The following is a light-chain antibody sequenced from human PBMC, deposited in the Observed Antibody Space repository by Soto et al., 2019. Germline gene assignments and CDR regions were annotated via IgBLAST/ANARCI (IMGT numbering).Light chain of an antibody. CDR3: QQSYNTPRT. V-gene: IGKV3-20*01. J-gene: IGKJ1*01. CDR1: QSLTSSH. Sequence: EIVLTQSPGTLSLSPGERATLSCRASQSLTSSHLAWYQQKPGQAPRLLMFGASSRATGIPDRFSGSGSGTDFTLTISSLQPEDFATYYCQQSYNTPRTFGQGTKVDIK. CDR2: GAS.